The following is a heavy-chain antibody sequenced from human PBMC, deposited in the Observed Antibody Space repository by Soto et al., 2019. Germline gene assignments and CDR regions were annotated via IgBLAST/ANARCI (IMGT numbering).Heavy chain of an antibody. V-gene: IGHV1-18*01. CDR2: INTCNGNT. J-gene: IGHJ6*02. Sequence: QVQLVQSGAEVKNPGASVKVYCKASGYTFTRYGIGWARQAPGQGLEWMGWINTCNGNTNYAQNVQGRVTLTTDTSTSTAYMELRSLRSNDTAIYYCAMVDVYVTPSPQDVCGQGTTVIVSS. CDR1: GYTFTRYG. D-gene: IGHD3-16*01. CDR3: AMVDVYVTPSPQDV.